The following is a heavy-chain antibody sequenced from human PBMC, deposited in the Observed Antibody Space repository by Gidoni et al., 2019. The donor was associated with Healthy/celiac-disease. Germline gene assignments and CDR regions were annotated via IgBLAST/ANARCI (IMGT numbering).Heavy chain of an antibody. CDR2: IYSGGST. CDR3: AREYYDSSGYYLDY. V-gene: IGHV3-53*01. D-gene: IGHD3-22*01. CDR1: GFTVSSNY. Sequence: EVQLVESGGGLIQPGGSLRLSCAASGFTVSSNYMSWVRQAPGKGLAWVSVIYSGGSTYYADSVKGRFTISRDNSKNTLYLQINSLRAEDTAVYYCAREYYDSSGYYLDYWGQGTLVTVSS. J-gene: IGHJ4*02.